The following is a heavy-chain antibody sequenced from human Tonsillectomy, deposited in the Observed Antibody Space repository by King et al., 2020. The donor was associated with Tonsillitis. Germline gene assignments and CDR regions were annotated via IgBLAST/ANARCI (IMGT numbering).Heavy chain of an antibody. D-gene: IGHD1-14*01. J-gene: IGHJ3*02. CDR3: TRDLPDEFDI. Sequence: QLVQSGADVKKPGASVKVSCKASGYTFINYDINWVRQAAGQGLEWLGWINPNSQNTGYAQRFQGRVSMTSDTSISTAYMELSRLTSEDTAVYFCTRDLPDEFDIWGQGTMVTVSS. CDR2: INPNSQNT. CDR1: GYTFINYD. V-gene: IGHV1-8*01.